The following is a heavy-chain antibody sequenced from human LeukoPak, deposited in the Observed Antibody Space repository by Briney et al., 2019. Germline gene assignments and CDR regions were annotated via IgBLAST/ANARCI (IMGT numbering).Heavy chain of an antibody. V-gene: IGHV3-30-3*01. D-gene: IGHD2-8*01. CDR1: GFTFSSHA. Sequence: QPGRSLRLSCAASGFTFSSHAMHWVRQAPGKGLEWVAVISYDGNNKYYADSVKGRFTISRDNSKNTLYVQMNSLRVEDTAVYYCARGVMGIQEGYFDYWGQETLVTVSS. CDR2: ISYDGNNK. CDR3: ARGVMGIQEGYFDY. J-gene: IGHJ4*02.